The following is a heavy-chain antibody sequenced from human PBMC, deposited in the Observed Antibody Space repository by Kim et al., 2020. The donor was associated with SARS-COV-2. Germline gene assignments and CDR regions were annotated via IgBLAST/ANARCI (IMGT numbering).Heavy chain of an antibody. J-gene: IGHJ3*02. CDR3: VRGGYSDTRGSNDAFDI. CDR2: INPISGGT. V-gene: IGHV1-2*05. CDR1: GYSFTGYY. D-gene: IGHD5-18*01. Sequence: ASVKVSCKASGYSFTGYYIHWVRQAPGQGLEWMGRINPISGGTNYAQKFQGRVTMTRDTSITTAYMELSSLRSDDTVVYYCVRGGYSDTRGSNDAFDIWGQGTKVTVSS.